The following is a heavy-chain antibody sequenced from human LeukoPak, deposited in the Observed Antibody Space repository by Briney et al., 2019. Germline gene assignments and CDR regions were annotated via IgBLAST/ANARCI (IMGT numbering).Heavy chain of an antibody. CDR2: IYPGASDT. D-gene: IGHD6-19*01. CDR3: ARGAVAGTASPFDY. V-gene: IGHV5-51*01. Sequence: GESLKISCKGSGYSFTTYWVGWVRQMPGKGLDWMGIIYPGASDTRYSPSFQGQVTISADKSITTAYLQWSSLKASDTAMYYCARGAVAGTASPFDYWGQGTLVTVSS. CDR1: GYSFTTYW. J-gene: IGHJ4*02.